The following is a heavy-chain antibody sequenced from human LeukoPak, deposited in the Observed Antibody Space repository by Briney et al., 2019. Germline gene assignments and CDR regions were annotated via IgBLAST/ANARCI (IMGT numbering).Heavy chain of an antibody. V-gene: IGHV3-23*01. J-gene: IGHJ4*02. CDR1: GFTFSDYY. Sequence: PGGSLRLSCAASGFTFSDYYMSWVRQAPGKGLEWVSAISGSGGSTYYADSVKGRFTISRDNSKNTLYLQMNSLRAEDTAVYYCAKIGLRSGSGSPCYWGQGTLVTVSS. D-gene: IGHD3-10*01. CDR3: AKIGLRSGSGSPCY. CDR2: ISGSGGST.